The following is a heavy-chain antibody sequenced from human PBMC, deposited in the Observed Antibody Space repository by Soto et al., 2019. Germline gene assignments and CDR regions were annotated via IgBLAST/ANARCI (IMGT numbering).Heavy chain of an antibody. V-gene: IGHV1-69*13. J-gene: IGHJ6*02. CDR1: GGTFSSYA. CDR3: ARDPDRGFGERKTYGMDV. Sequence: SVKVSCKASGGTFSSYAISWVRQAPGQGLEWMGGIIPIFGTANYAQKFQGRVTITADESTSTAYMELSSLRSEDTAVYYCARDPDRGFGERKTYGMDVWGQGTTVTVSS. CDR2: IIPIFGTA. D-gene: IGHD3-10*01.